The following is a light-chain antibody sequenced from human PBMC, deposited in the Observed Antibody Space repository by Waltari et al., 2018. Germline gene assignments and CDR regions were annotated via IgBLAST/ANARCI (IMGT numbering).Light chain of an antibody. Sequence: SYVLTQPPSVSVAPGETARITCGGNNIESKSVHWYRHRPGQAPVVVISYDNDRAAGIPERFSGSNSGNTATLTISRVEAGDEADYYCQVWDANTDPGVFGTGTEVTVL. V-gene: IGLV3-21*01. CDR1: NIESKS. J-gene: IGLJ1*01. CDR2: YDN. CDR3: QVWDANTDPGV.